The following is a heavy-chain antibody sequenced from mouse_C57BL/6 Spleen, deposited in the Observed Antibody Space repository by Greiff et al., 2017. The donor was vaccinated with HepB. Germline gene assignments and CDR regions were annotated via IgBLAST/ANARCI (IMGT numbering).Heavy chain of an antibody. CDR2: ISYDGSN. J-gene: IGHJ2*01. CDR3: ARDDDGYFFFDY. CDR1: GYSITSGYY. D-gene: IGHD2-3*01. V-gene: IGHV3-6*01. Sequence: VQLQQSGPGLVKPSQSLSLTCSVTGYSITSGYYWNWIRQFPGNKLEWMGYISYDGSNNYNPSLKNRISITRDTSKNQFFLKLNSVTTEDTATYYCARDDDGYFFFDYWGQGTTLTVSS.